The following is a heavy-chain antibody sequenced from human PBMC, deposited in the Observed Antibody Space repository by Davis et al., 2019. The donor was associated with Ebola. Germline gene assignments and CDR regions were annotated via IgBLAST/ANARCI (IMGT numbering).Heavy chain of an antibody. Sequence: SETLSLTCAVSGGSISSSTYYWGWIRQPPGKGLEWIGSIYNSGSTYYNPSLKSRVTISVDTTKNQLSLKLTYVTATDTAVYYCARPVSPGYSYGYYYYDMDVWGQGTTVTVSS. J-gene: IGHJ6*02. V-gene: IGHV4-39*01. CDR2: IYNSGST. CDR1: GGSISSSTYY. D-gene: IGHD5-18*01. CDR3: ARPVSPGYSYGYYYYDMDV.